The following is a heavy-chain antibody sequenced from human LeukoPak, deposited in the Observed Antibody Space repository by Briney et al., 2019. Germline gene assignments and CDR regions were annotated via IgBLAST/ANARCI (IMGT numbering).Heavy chain of an antibody. CDR2: ISSSSSYI. D-gene: IGHD2-15*01. CDR3: ARRYCSGGSCYSAFDI. Sequence: PGGSLRLSCAASGFTFSSYGMNWVRQAPGKGLEWVSSISSSSSYIYYADSVKGRFTISRDNAKNSLYLQMNSLRAEDTAVYYCARRYCSGGSCYSAFDIWGQGTMVTVSS. CDR1: GFTFSSYG. V-gene: IGHV3-21*01. J-gene: IGHJ3*02.